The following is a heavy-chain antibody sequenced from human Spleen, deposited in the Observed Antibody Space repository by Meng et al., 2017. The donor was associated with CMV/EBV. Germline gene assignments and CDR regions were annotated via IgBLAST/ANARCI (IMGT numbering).Heavy chain of an antibody. CDR3: ARASYGSGSPLGESWFDP. Sequence: QVQLQESGPGLVKPSQTLSLTCSVSGCSISRGGYYWSWIRQHPGKGLEWIWYIHSSGSTYYNPSLRSRLTISVETSKNQFSLKLSSVTAADTAVYYCARASYGSGSPLGESWFDPWGQGTMVTVSS. D-gene: IGHD3-10*01. V-gene: IGHV4-31*03. J-gene: IGHJ5*02. CDR2: IHSSGST. CDR1: GCSISRGGYY.